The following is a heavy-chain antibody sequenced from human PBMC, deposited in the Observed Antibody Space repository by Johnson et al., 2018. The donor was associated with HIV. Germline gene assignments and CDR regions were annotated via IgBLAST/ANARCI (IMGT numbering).Heavy chain of an antibody. CDR2: ISYDGSNT. J-gene: IGHJ3*01. V-gene: IGHV3-30*04. D-gene: IGHD2-15*01. Sequence: VQLVESGGGVVQPGRSLRLSCAASGFSFSTYAMHWVRQAPGKGLEWLIVISYDGSNTYYADSVKGRFTIYRDNSKNTLYLQMDSLRAEDTAMYYCARAKDAAYPYDAFDVWGHGTMVIVS. CDR3: ARAKDAAYPYDAFDV. CDR1: GFSFSTYA.